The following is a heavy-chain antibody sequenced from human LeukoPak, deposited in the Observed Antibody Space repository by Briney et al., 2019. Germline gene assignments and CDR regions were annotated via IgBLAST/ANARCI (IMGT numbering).Heavy chain of an antibody. CDR3: ARDIQLST. CDR1: GGSISGYY. J-gene: IGHJ3*01. D-gene: IGHD5-24*01. V-gene: IGHV4-59*01. Sequence: SETLSLTCTVSGGSISGYYWNWIRQPPGKGLEWIGYIHYSGTTNYNPSLKSRVTISVDTSKNQLSLKLSSVTAADTAIYYCARDIQLSTWGLGTMVTVSS. CDR2: IHYSGTT.